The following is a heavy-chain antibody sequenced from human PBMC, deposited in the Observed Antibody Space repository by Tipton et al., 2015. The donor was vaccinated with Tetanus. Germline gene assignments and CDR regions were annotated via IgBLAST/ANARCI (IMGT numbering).Heavy chain of an antibody. V-gene: IGHV5-51*01. CDR1: GYSFTSYW. CDR3: ARHYRDIVVVPAAIGYYYGMDV. Sequence: QLVQSGAEVKKPGESLKISCKGSGYSFTSYWIGWVRQMPGKGLEWMGIIHPGDSDTRYSPSFQGQVTISADKSISTAYLQWSSLKASDTAMYYCARHYRDIVVVPAAIGYYYGMDVWGQGTTVTVSS. D-gene: IGHD2-2*02. J-gene: IGHJ6*02. CDR2: IHPGDSDT.